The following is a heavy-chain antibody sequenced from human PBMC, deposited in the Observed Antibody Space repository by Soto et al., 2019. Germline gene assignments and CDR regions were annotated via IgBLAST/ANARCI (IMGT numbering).Heavy chain of an antibody. J-gene: IGHJ6*03. Sequence: GGSLRLSCAASGFTFSSYGMHWVRQAPGKGLEWVAVIWYDGSNKYYADSVKGRFTISRDNSKNTLYLQMNSLRAEDTAVYYCARAFEYSSSSWNRDYYYYMDVWGKGTTVTVSS. V-gene: IGHV3-33*01. CDR3: ARAFEYSSSSWNRDYYYYMDV. CDR1: GFTFSSYG. D-gene: IGHD6-6*01. CDR2: IWYDGSNK.